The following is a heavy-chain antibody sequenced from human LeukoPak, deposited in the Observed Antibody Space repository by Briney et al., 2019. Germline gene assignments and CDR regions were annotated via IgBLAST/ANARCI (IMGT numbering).Heavy chain of an antibody. V-gene: IGHV3-7*01. J-gene: IGHJ4*02. D-gene: IGHD5-12*01. CDR3: ARGLLEWLRLETYSFDY. CDR1: GFTFSHYW. CDR2: IRQDGKEK. Sequence: GGSLRLSCAVSGFTFSHYWMSWVRQAPGKGLEWVANIRQDGKEKYYVDSVRGRFTISRDNVKNSLYLQMNSLRAEDTSIYYCARGLLEWLRLETYSFDYWGQGTLVTVSS.